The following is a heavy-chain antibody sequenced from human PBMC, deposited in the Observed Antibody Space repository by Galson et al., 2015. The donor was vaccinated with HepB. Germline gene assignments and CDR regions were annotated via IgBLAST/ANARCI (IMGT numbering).Heavy chain of an antibody. CDR3: ARGDWEHNHWYFDL. CDR1: GFTFSSFS. J-gene: IGHJ2*01. CDR2: ISITSDKT. D-gene: IGHD1-26*01. Sequence: SLRLSCAASGFTFSSFSMDWVRQAPGKGLEWISYISITSDKTHYADSVKGRFTISRDNAKKSLYLQLNSLRDEDTAVYYCARGDWEHNHWYFDLWGRGTLVTVSS. V-gene: IGHV3-48*02.